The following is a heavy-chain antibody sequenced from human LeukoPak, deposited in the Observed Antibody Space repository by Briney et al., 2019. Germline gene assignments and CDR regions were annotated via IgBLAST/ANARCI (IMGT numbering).Heavy chain of an antibody. J-gene: IGHJ3*02. D-gene: IGHD3-9*01. CDR1: GGSISVYY. CDR3: ARWDPSFDAFSDAFDI. Sequence: SETLSLTCTVSGGSISVYYSTWIRQPPGKGLEYIGYIYNSGRTNYNPSLKSRVTISVDTSKNQFSLQLSSVTAADTAVYYCARWDPSFDAFSDAFDIWGQGTMVTVSS. V-gene: IGHV4-59*01. CDR2: IYNSGRT.